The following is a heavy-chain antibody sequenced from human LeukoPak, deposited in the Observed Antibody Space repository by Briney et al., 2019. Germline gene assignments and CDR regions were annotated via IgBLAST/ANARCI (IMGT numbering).Heavy chain of an antibody. D-gene: IGHD4-17*01. Sequence: GESLKISCKGSGYSFTSYWIGWVRQMPGKGLEWMGIIYPGDSDTRYSPSFQGQVTISADKPISTAYLQWSSLKASDTAMYYCARGPHYGDYPNWFDPWGQGTLVTVSS. CDR1: GYSFTSYW. V-gene: IGHV5-51*04. J-gene: IGHJ5*02. CDR3: ARGPHYGDYPNWFDP. CDR2: IYPGDSDT.